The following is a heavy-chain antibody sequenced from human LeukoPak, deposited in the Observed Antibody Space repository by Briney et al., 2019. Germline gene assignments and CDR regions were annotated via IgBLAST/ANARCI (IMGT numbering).Heavy chain of an antibody. Sequence: SETLSLTCAVYGGSFSGYYWSWIRQPPGKGLEWIGEINHSGSTNYNPSLKSRVTITVDTPKNQFSLKLSSVTAADTAVYYCASGYCSSTSCYTQYFQHWGQGTLVTVSS. J-gene: IGHJ1*01. V-gene: IGHV4-34*01. CDR1: GGSFSGYY. CDR3: ASGYCSSTSCYTQYFQH. CDR2: INHSGST. D-gene: IGHD2-2*02.